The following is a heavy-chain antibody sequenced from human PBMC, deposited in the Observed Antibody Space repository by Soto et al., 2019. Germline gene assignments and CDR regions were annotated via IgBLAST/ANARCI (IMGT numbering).Heavy chain of an antibody. Sequence: QVQLQQWGAGLLKPSETLSLTCAVYGGSFSGYYWSWIRQPPGKGLEWIGEINHSGSTNYNPSLKSRVTISVDTSKNQFSLNLSSVTAADTAVYYCARRYSSGWYHFDYWGQGTLVTVSS. D-gene: IGHD6-19*01. CDR2: INHSGST. J-gene: IGHJ4*02. CDR3: ARRYSSGWYHFDY. V-gene: IGHV4-34*01. CDR1: GGSFSGYY.